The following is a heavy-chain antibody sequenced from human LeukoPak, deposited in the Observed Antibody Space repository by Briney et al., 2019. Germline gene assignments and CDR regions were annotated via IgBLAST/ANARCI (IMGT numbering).Heavy chain of an antibody. D-gene: IGHD1-26*01. CDR3: ARHSRGGSYRHFDY. J-gene: IGHJ4*02. CDR1: GGSISSSSYY. Sequence: YPSETLSLTCTVSGGSISSSSYYWGWIRQPPGKGLEWIGSIYYSGSTYYNPSLKSRVTISVDTSKNQFSLKLSSVTAADTAVYYCARHSRGGSYRHFDYWGQGTLVTVSS. CDR2: IYYSGST. V-gene: IGHV4-39*01.